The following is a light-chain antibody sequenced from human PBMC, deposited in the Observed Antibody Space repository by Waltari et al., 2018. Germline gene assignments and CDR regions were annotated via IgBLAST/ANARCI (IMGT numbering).Light chain of an antibody. V-gene: IGKV3-20*01. CDR3: QKYRSLPAT. CDR1: QSVGRS. J-gene: IGKJ1*01. Sequence: EVVLTQSPDTLSLSPGERATLSCRASQSVGRSLAWYQQKPGQAPRRLIYAASIRATGIADRFSGSGSGTDFSLTISRLEPEDVAVYYCQKYRSLPATFGQGTKVEIK. CDR2: AAS.